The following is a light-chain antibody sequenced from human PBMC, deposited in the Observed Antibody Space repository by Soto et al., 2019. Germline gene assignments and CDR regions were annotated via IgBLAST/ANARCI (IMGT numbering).Light chain of an antibody. CDR1: SSNIGSNY. J-gene: IGLJ1*01. Sequence: QAVVTQPPSASGTPGQRVTISCSGSSSNIGSNYVYWYQQLPGTAPKLLIYSNNQRPSGVPDRFSGSKSGTSASLAISGLRSEDEADYYCATWDDSLNGYVFGTGTKLTVL. CDR2: SNN. V-gene: IGLV1-47*02. CDR3: ATWDDSLNGYV.